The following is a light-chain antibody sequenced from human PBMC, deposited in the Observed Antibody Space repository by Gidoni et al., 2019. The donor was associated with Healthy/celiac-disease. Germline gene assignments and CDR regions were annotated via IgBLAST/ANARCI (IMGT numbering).Light chain of an antibody. CDR3: QQYYSYPQT. CDR1: QGISSY. CDR2: AAS. Sequence: IRLTQSPSSFSASTGERVTITCRASQGISSYLAWYQQKPGKAPKLLIYAASTLQSGVQSKFSGSGSGTDFTLTISCLQSEDFATYYCQQYYSYPQTFGQGTKVEIK. V-gene: IGKV1-8*01. J-gene: IGKJ1*01.